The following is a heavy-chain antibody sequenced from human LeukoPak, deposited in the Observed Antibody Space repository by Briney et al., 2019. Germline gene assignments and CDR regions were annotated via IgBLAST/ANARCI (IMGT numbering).Heavy chain of an antibody. CDR3: ARRGLGYCSGGSCNLDC. Sequence: GASVKVSCKASGYTFTGYYMHWVRQAPGQGLEWMGWINPNSGGTNYAQKFQGRVTMTRDTSISTAHMELSRLRSDDTAVYYCARRGLGYCSGGSCNLDCWGQGTLVTVSS. D-gene: IGHD2-15*01. V-gene: IGHV1-2*02. CDR2: INPNSGGT. J-gene: IGHJ4*02. CDR1: GYTFTGYY.